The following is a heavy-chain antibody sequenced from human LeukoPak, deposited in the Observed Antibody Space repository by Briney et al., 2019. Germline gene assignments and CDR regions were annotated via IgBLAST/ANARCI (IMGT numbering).Heavy chain of an antibody. CDR1: GFTFNTYS. D-gene: IGHD4-17*01. V-gene: IGHV3-21*01. Sequence: GGSLRLSCAASGFTFNTYSMHWVRQAPGKGPEWVSSISGSSTYIYYADSVKGRFTISRDNAKNSLYLQMNSLRAEDTAVYYCARDLSVFDYWGQGTLVTVSS. CDR2: ISGSSTYI. J-gene: IGHJ4*02. CDR3: ARDLSVFDY.